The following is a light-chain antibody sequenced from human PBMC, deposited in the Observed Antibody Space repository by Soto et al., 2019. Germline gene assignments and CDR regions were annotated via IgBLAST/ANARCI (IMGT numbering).Light chain of an antibody. CDR3: QQYGSSPRT. J-gene: IGKJ5*01. V-gene: IGKV1-39*01. CDR1: QSISIY. Sequence: DIQMTQSPSSLSASIGDRVTITCRASQSISIYLNWYQQKPGKAPRLLIYAASSLQSGVPSRFSGSGSGTDFTLTISRLEPEDFAVYYCQQYGSSPRTFGQGTRLAI. CDR2: AAS.